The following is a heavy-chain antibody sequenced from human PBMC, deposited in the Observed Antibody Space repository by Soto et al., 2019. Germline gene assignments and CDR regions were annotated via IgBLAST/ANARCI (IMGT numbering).Heavy chain of an antibody. J-gene: IGHJ5*02. CDR2: IYHSGST. V-gene: IGHV4-4*02. CDR3: ATSYYDILTGSEGFDP. Sequence: QVQLQESGPGLVKPSGTLSLTCAVSGGSISSSNWWSWVRQPPGKGLEWIGEIYHSGSTNYNPSLKSRVTISVEKSKNQVSLKLSAVTAADTAVYYCATSYYDILTGSEGFDPWGQGTLVTVSS. D-gene: IGHD3-9*01. CDR1: GGSISSSNW.